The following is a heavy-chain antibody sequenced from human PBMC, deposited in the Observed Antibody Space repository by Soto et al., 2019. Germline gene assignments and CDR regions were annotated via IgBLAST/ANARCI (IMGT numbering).Heavy chain of an antibody. V-gene: IGHV1-8*01. D-gene: IGHD3-3*01. CDR1: GYTFTRYD. J-gene: IGHJ5*02. CDR3: ARKAATYYGFWSGYYIFDP. Sequence: ASVKVSCKASGYTFTRYDINWVRQATGQGLEWMGWMNPNSGNTGYAQKFQGRVTMTRNTSISTAYMELSSLRSEDTAVYYCARKAATYYGFWSGYYIFDPWGQETLVTVSS. CDR2: MNPNSGNT.